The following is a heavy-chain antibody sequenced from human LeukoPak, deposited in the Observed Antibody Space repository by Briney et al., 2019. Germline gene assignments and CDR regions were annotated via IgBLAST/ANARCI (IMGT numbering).Heavy chain of an antibody. CDR2: IYYSGST. V-gene: IGHV4-59*01. CDR3: ARDAVAGSNWFDP. J-gene: IGHJ5*02. D-gene: IGHD6-19*01. CDR1: GGSINSYY. Sequence: PSETLSLTCTVSGGSINSYYWSWIRQPPGKGLEWIGYIYYSGSTNYNPSLKSRVTISLDTSKSQFSLRLSSVTAADTAVYYCARDAVAGSNWFDPWGQGTLVTVSS.